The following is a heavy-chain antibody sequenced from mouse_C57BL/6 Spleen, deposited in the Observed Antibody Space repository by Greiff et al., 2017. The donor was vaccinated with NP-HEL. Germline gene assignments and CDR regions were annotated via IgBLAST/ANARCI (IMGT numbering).Heavy chain of an antibody. CDR3: ARTVYYDYDRAFAY. CDR2: INPNNGGT. D-gene: IGHD2-4*01. J-gene: IGHJ3*01. Sequence: EVQLQQSGPELVKPGASVKISCKASGYTFTDYYMNWVKQSHGKSLEWIGDINPNNGGTSYNQKCKGKATLTVDKSSSTAYMELRSLTSEDSAVYYCARTVYYDYDRAFAYWGQGTLVTVSA. CDR1: GYTFTDYY. V-gene: IGHV1-26*01.